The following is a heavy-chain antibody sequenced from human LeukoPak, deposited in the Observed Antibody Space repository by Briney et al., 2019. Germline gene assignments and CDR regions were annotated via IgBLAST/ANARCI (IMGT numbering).Heavy chain of an antibody. D-gene: IGHD6-13*01. J-gene: IGHJ5*02. V-gene: IGHV3-23*01. CDR2: ISASGGST. Sequence: GGSLRLSCAASRFTFSRSDMVWVRQAPGKGLEWVSIISASGGSTFYADSVRGRFTISRQSSDNVMYLQLNSLRAEDTALYHCVRKGLSWSPRFDPWGQGTLVTVSS. CDR1: RFTFSRSD. CDR3: VRKGLSWSPRFDP.